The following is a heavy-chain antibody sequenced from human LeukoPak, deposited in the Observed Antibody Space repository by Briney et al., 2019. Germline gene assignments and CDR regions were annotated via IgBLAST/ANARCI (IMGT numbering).Heavy chain of an antibody. CDR1: GFTFSTYV. CDR2: ISDSGGST. CDR3: GRYYVMDV. J-gene: IGHJ6*02. V-gene: IGHV3-23*01. Sequence: GGSLRLSCAASGFTFSTYVMNWVRQAPGKGLEWVSTISDSGGSTYYADSVKGRFTISRDNSKSTLYLQMNSLRAQDTAVYYCGRYYVMDVWGQGTSVTVSS.